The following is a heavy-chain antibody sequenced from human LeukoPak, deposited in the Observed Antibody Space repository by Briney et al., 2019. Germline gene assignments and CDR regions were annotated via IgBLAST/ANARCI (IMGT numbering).Heavy chain of an antibody. CDR1: GFTFSRYA. D-gene: IGHD1-26*01. Sequence: GGPLRLSCAASGFTFSRYAMNWLRQAPGKGLVWVSFISGSGDTTYYADSVKGRFTISRDSSKNTLYLQMNSLRAEDTAVYYCAKSRGESRGASNYWGQGTLVTVSS. V-gene: IGHV3-23*01. CDR3: AKSRGESRGASNY. J-gene: IGHJ4*02. CDR2: ISGSGDTT.